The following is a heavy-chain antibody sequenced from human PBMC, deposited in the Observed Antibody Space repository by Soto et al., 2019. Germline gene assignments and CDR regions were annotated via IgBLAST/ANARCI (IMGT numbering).Heavy chain of an antibody. J-gene: IGHJ6*02. Sequence: PSETLSLTCVVYGGSFSDYYWSWIRQPPGKGLEWIGEIYHSGSTSYNPSLKSRVTISVDTSNNQFSLKLSSVTAADTAVYYCARGARKRRIAIFGVVSNKSYYYYGMDLWGQGTTVTVSS. CDR2: IYHSGST. D-gene: IGHD3-3*01. CDR3: ARGARKRRIAIFGVVSNKSYYYYGMDL. CDR1: GGSFSDYY. V-gene: IGHV4-34*01.